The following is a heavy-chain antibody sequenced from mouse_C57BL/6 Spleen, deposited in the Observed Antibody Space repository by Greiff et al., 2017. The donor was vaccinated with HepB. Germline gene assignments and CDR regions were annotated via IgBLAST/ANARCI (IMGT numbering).Heavy chain of an antibody. J-gene: IGHJ4*01. CDR2: IYPSDSET. D-gene: IGHD1-1*01. Sequence: QVQLQQPGAELVRPGSSVKLSCKASGYTFTSYWMDWVKQRPGQGLEWIGNIYPSDSETHYNQKFKDKATLTVDKSSSTAYMQLSSLTSEDSAVYYSARGAVVATRYAMDYWGQGTSVTVSS. V-gene: IGHV1-61*01. CDR3: ARGAVVATRYAMDY. CDR1: GYTFTSYW.